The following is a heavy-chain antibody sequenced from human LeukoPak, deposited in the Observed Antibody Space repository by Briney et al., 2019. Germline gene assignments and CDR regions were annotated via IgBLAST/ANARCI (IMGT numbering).Heavy chain of an antibody. CDR2: INPNSGGT. D-gene: IGHD3-9*01. CDR1: GYTFTGYY. J-gene: IGHJ6*02. V-gene: IGHV1-2*02. CDR3: ARDSGHWGYDYYGMDV. Sequence: ASVKVSCKASGYTFTGYYMHWVRQAPGQGLEWMGWINPNSGGTNYAQNFQGRVTMTRDTSTSTAYMEVSRLRSDDTAVYYCARDSGHWGYDYYGMDVWGQGTTVTVSS.